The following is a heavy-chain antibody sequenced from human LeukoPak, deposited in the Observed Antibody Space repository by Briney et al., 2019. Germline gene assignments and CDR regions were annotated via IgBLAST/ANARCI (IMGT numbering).Heavy chain of an antibody. CDR3: SRGSGWLSVY. V-gene: IGHV3-49*03. CDR2: ISGGTT. Sequence: GGSLRLSCTASGFTFGDYLMSWFRQAPGKGLEWIGFISGGTTEYSAAVKSRFTISRDDSTSIAYLQMNSLATEDTAVYYCSRGSGWLSVYWGQGTLVTVSS. J-gene: IGHJ4*02. D-gene: IGHD6-19*01. CDR1: GFTFGDYL.